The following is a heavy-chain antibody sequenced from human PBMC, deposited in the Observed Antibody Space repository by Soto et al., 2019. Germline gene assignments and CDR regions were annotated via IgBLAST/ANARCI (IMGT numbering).Heavy chain of an antibody. CDR1: GFSFSSYA. V-gene: IGHV3-23*01. D-gene: IGHD4-4*01. J-gene: IGHJ4*02. Sequence: DVQLLESGGGLVQPGGSLRLSCAASGFSFSSYAMVWVRQAPGKGLEWVSVISARGGSSYFADSVKGRFTISRDNSKNVLSLEMNSVRAEDTAIYFCAKDSIEYSASVDNWGQGTLVLVSS. CDR3: AKDSIEYSASVDN. CDR2: ISARGGSS.